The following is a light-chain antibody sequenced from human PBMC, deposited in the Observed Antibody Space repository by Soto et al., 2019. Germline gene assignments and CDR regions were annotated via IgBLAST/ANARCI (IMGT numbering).Light chain of an antibody. J-gene: IGLJ2*01. CDR2: DNN. Sequence: QSVLTQSPSMSAAPGQKVTISCSGSSSNIGNNYVSWYQQISGTAPKLLIYDNNNRPSGIPDRFSGSKSGTSATLGITGLQTGDEADYYCGTWDISLSVVVFGGGTKLTVL. V-gene: IGLV1-51*01. CDR3: GTWDISLSVVV. CDR1: SSNIGNNY.